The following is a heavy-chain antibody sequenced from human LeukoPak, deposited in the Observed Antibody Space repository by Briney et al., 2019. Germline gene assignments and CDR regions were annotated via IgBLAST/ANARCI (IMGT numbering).Heavy chain of an antibody. J-gene: IGHJ4*02. D-gene: IGHD3-3*01. V-gene: IGHV3-7*01. CDR1: GFTFSSYW. Sequence: GGSLRLSCAASGFTFSSYWMSWVRQPPGRGLEGVANIKQNGSEKYYVDAVRGRFTISRDNAKNSMYLQMNSLRAEETAVYYCARDIDDFWSGPVFGYWGQGTLVTVSS. CDR3: ARDIDDFWSGPVFGY. CDR2: IKQNGSEK.